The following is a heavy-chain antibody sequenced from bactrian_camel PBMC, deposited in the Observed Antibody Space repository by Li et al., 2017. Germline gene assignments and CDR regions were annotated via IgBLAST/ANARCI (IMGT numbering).Heavy chain of an antibody. V-gene: IGHV3S1*01. D-gene: IGHD4*01. J-gene: IGHJ4*01. Sequence: VQLVESGGGSVQAGGSLRLSCVASLDGRHCMAWFRQAPGKEREGVAGISAGGGGTYYAESVKGRSTISYDYRTNTLYLQMNNLKPEDTATYQCAADCLSDEGALVGQGTQVTVS. CDR2: ISAGGGGT. CDR1: LDGRHC.